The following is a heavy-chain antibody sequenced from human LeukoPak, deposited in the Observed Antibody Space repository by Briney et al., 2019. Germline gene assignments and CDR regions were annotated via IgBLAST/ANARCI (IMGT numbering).Heavy chain of an antibody. CDR2: IRSKANSYAT. CDR3: TRRQGYGDYSN. Sequence: PGGSLRLSCAASGFTFSGSAMHWVRQASGKGLEWVGRIRSKANSYATAYAASVKGRFTISRDDSKNTAYLQMNSLETEDTAVYYCTRRQGYGDYSNWGQGTLVTVSS. V-gene: IGHV3-73*01. D-gene: IGHD4-17*01. J-gene: IGHJ4*02. CDR1: GFTFSGSA.